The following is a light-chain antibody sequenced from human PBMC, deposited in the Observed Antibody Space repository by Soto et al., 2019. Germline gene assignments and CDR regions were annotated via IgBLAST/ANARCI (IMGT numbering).Light chain of an antibody. CDR3: KELGSSPET. V-gene: IGKV3-20*01. CDR1: QSVSSY. J-gene: IGKJ1*01. Sequence: RACQSVSSYLAWYQQKPGQAPRLLIYDGSHRARGIPDRSCGSGSGPDTTLTISTLEPEDLAVYYCKELGSSPETFGQGTKVDIK. CDR2: DGS.